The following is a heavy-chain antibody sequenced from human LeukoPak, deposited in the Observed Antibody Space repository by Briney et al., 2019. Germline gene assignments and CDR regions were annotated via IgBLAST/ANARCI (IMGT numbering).Heavy chain of an antibody. Sequence: GGSLRLSCAASGFTFSSYGMHWVRQAPGKGLEWVAVIWYDGSNKYYADSVKGRFTISRDNSKNTLYLQMNSLRAKDTAVYYCARDLGQWLTLYYYYYGMDVWGQGTTVTVSS. V-gene: IGHV3-33*01. CDR2: IWYDGSNK. CDR1: GFTFSSYG. J-gene: IGHJ6*02. D-gene: IGHD6-19*01. CDR3: ARDLGQWLTLYYYYYGMDV.